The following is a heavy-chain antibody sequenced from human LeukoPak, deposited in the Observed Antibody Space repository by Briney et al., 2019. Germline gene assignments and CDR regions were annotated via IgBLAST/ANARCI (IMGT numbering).Heavy chain of an antibody. CDR2: IYTSGST. J-gene: IGHJ6*02. D-gene: IGHD4-23*01. CDR3: ARIVRWSPPPYYYYYYGVDV. Sequence: KPSQTLSLTCTVSGGSISSGSYYWSWIRQPAGKGLEWIGRIYTSGSTNYNPSLKSRVTISVDTSKNQFSLKLSSVTAADTAVYYCARIVRWSPPPYYYYYYGVDVWGQGTTVTVSS. CDR1: GGSISSGSYY. V-gene: IGHV4-61*02.